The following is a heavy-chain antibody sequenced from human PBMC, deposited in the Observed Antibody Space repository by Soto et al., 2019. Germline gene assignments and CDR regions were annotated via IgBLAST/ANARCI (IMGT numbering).Heavy chain of an antibody. V-gene: IGHV3-48*02. D-gene: IGHD1-26*01. Sequence: GGSLRLSCAASGFTFSSYSMNWVRQAPGKGLEWVSYISSSSSTMYYADSVKGRFTISRDNAKNSLFLHMNSLGDEDTAVYYCARDSTDADSGSYSGDYWGQGTLVTVSS. J-gene: IGHJ4*02. CDR3: ARDSTDADSGSYSGDY. CDR2: ISSSSSTM. CDR1: GFTFSSYS.